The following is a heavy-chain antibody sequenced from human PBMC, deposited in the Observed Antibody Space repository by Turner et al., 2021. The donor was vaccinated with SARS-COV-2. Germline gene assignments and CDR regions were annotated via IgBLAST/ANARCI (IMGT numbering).Heavy chain of an antibody. J-gene: IGHJ3*02. CDR1: GFTFSSYS. CDR2: ISSRISYI. Sequence: EVQLVESGGGLVKPGGSLRLSCAASGFTFSSYSMNWVRQAPGKGLEWISSISSRISYIYYADSVKGRFTISRDNAKNSLYLQMNSLRAEDTAVYYCARDFDDFWSGYYGRAFDIWGQGTMVTVSS. V-gene: IGHV3-21*01. CDR3: ARDFDDFWSGYYGRAFDI. D-gene: IGHD3-3*01.